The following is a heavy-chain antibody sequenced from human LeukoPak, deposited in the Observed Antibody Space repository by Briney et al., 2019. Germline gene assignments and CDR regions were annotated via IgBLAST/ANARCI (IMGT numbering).Heavy chain of an antibody. CDR3: ARLLNREVVPAAIT. V-gene: IGHV3-21*01. Sequence: GGSLRLSCAASGFTFSSYSMNWVRQAPGKGLEWVSSISSSSSYIYYADSVKGRFTISRDNAKNSLYLQMNSLRAEDTAVHYCARLLNREVVPAAITWGQGTLVTVSS. D-gene: IGHD2-2*02. J-gene: IGHJ5*02. CDR1: GFTFSSYS. CDR2: ISSSSSYI.